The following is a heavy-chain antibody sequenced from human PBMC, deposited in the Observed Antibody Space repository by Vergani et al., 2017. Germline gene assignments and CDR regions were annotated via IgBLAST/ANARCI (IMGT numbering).Heavy chain of an antibody. V-gene: IGHV3-11*06. CDR3: ARELPNSSWDKDY. J-gene: IGHJ4*02. CDR2: ISSSSSYT. D-gene: IGHD6-13*01. Sequence: QVQLVESGGGLVKPGGSLRLSCAASGFTFSDYYMSWIRQAPGKGLEWVSYISSSSSYTNYADSVKGRFTISRDNAKNSLYLQMNSLRAEDTAVYYCARELPNSSWDKDYWGQGTLVTVSS. CDR1: GFTFSDYY.